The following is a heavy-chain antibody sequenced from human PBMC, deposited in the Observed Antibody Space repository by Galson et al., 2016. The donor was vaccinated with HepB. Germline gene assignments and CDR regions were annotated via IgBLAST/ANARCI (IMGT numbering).Heavy chain of an antibody. CDR3: AREADFYDSTGYFPPFAY. CDR2: ISISGSTV. V-gene: IGHV3-48*03. D-gene: IGHD3-22*01. CDR1: GFTFSRYN. J-gene: IGHJ4*02. Sequence: SLRLSCAGSGFTFSRYNMNWVRQAPGKGLEWHADISISGSTVYYADSVKGRFTISRDNDKNSVYLQMDSLRDEDTAVYYCAREADFYDSTGYFPPFAYWGQGILVTVSS.